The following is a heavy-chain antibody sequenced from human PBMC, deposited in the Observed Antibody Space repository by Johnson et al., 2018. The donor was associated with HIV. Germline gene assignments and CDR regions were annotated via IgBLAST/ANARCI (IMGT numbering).Heavy chain of an antibody. J-gene: IGHJ3*02. V-gene: IGHV3-11*04. D-gene: IGHD3-22*01. CDR2: ISSSGSTI. CDR3: AILPDYYDSSGYYHDDAFDI. CDR1: GFTFSDYY. Sequence: QVQLVESGGGVVQPGGSLRLSCAASGFTFSDYYMSWIRQAPGTGLEWVSYISSSGSTIYHADSVKGRFTISRDNAKNSLYLQMNSLRAEDTAVYYCAILPDYYDSSGYYHDDAFDIWGQGIRVTVSS.